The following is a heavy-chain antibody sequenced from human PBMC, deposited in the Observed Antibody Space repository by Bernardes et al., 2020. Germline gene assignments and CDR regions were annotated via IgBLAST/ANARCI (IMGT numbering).Heavy chain of an antibody. CDR3: VKDGDSGSYYSSNPYFDY. J-gene: IGHJ4*02. CDR2: ISWDGGIT. V-gene: IGHV3-43*01. D-gene: IGHD1-26*01. CDR1: GFTLDDYT. Sequence: GGSLRLSCAASGFTLDDYTMHWVRQGPGKGLEWVSVISWDGGITYYADSVKGRFTVSRDNSKNSLYLQMNSLRPEDTALYYCVKDGDSGSYYSSNPYFDYWGQGTLVTVSS.